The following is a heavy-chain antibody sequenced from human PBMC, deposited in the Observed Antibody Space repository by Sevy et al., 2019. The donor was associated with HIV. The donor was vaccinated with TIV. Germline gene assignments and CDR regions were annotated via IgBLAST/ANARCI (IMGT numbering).Heavy chain of an antibody. CDR2: ISGSGGST. V-gene: IGHV3-23*01. CDR3: AKVTGVTMVRGVIIKGGYFDY. Sequence: GGSLRLSCAASAFTFSSYAMSWVRQAPGKGLEWVSAISGSGGSTYYADSVKGRFTISRDNSKNTLYLQMNSLRAEDTAVYYCAKVTGVTMVRGVIIKGGYFDYWGQGTLVTVSS. J-gene: IGHJ4*02. CDR1: AFTFSSYA. D-gene: IGHD3-10*01.